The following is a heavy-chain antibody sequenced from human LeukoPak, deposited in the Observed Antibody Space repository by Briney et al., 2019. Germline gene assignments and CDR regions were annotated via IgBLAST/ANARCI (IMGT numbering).Heavy chain of an antibody. Sequence: SETLSLTCTVPGGSISSYYWSWIREPPGKGLEWIGYIYYSGSTNYNPSLKSRVTISVDTSKNQFSRKLSSVTAADTAVYYCARGVAAAGIGYWGQGTLVTVSS. J-gene: IGHJ4*02. CDR1: GGSISSYY. CDR3: ARGVAAAGIGY. CDR2: IYYSGST. V-gene: IGHV4-59*01. D-gene: IGHD6-13*01.